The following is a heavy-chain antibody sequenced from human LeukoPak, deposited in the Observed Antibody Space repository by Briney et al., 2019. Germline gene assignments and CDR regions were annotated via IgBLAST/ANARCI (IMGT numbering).Heavy chain of an antibody. Sequence: KPSETLSLTCAVSGGSITSGGGYSWSWIRQPPGKGLEWIGHSYHSGTTYYNPSLKSRVTISVDRSKNQFSLKLNSVTAADTAVYYCARGSGYGYDYWGQGTLVTVSS. CDR3: ARGSGYGYDY. J-gene: IGHJ4*02. CDR1: GGSITSGGGYS. D-gene: IGHD5-18*01. CDR2: SYHSGTT. V-gene: IGHV4-30-2*01.